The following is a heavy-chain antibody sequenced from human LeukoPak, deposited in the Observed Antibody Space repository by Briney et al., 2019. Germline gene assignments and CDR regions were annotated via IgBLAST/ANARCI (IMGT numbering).Heavy chain of an antibody. Sequence: SAPLSLTCAADGGSFSGYYWSWIRPPPGRGLEWIGEINHSGGTNYNPSLKSRVTVSVDASKNQFSLKVRSLTAADTAVYYCARANDFHNWFDSWGQGTLVTVSS. CDR2: INHSGGT. V-gene: IGHV4-34*01. CDR1: GGSFSGYY. J-gene: IGHJ5*01. CDR3: ARANDFHNWFDS. D-gene: IGHD3/OR15-3a*01.